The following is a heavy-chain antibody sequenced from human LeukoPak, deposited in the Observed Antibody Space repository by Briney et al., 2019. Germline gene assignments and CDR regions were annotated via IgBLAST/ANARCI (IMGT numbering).Heavy chain of an antibody. CDR1: GGSISSSSYY. V-gene: IGHV4-39*01. CDR3: ASGGYYFDY. D-gene: IGHD3-10*01. CDR2: IYYSGST. J-gene: IGHJ4*02. Sequence: PSETLSLTCTVSGGSISSSSYYWGWISQPPGKGLEWIGSIYYSGSTYYNPSLKNRVTISVDTSKNQFSLKLSSVTAADTAVYYCASGGYYFDYWGQGTLVTVSS.